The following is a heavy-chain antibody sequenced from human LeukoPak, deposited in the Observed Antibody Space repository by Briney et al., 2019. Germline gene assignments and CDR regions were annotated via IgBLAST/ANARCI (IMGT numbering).Heavy chain of an antibody. J-gene: IGHJ5*02. CDR1: GGSISSGNYY. V-gene: IGHV4-61*01. Sequence: SETLSLTCTVSGGSISSGNYYWSWIRQPPGKGLEWIGYIYYSGSTNYNPSLKSRVTISVDTSKNQFSLKLSSVTAADTAVYYCARGAYYYDSSGYNWFDPWGQGTLVTVSS. CDR2: IYYSGST. CDR3: ARGAYYYDSSGYNWFDP. D-gene: IGHD3-22*01.